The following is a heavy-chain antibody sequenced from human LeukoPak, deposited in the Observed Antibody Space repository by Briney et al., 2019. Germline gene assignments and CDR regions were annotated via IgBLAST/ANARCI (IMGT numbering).Heavy chain of an antibody. CDR1: GGSFSGYY. CDR3: ARGHCGGDRFDDQHWFDP. D-gene: IGHD2-21*02. Sequence: SETLSLTCAVYGGSFSGYYWSWIRQPPGKGLEWIGEINHSGSTNYNPSLKSRVTISVDTSKNQFSLKLSSVTAADTAVYYCARGHCGGDRFDDQHWFDPWGQGTLVTVSS. J-gene: IGHJ5*02. V-gene: IGHV4-34*01. CDR2: INHSGST.